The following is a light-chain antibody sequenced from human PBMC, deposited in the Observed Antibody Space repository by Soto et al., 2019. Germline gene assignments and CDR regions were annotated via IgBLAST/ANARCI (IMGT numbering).Light chain of an antibody. CDR2: GAS. Sequence: IVLTQSPGTLSLSPGERATLSCRASQSVSSSYLAWYQQKPGQAPRLLIYGASSRATGIPDRFSGSGSGTEFTLTIMYLEAEDFAVYYCYQYGSSRDTFGQGTKVAIK. CDR3: YQYGSSRDT. V-gene: IGKV3-20*01. J-gene: IGKJ2*01. CDR1: QSVSSSY.